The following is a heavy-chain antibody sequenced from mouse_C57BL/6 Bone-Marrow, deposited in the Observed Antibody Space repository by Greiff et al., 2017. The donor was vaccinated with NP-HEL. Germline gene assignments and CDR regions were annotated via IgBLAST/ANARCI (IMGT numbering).Heavy chain of an antibody. J-gene: IGHJ1*03. V-gene: IGHV1-55*01. CDR2: IYPGSGST. Sequence: QVHVKQPGAELVKPGASVKMSCKASGYTFTSYWITWVKQRPGQGLEWIGDIYPGSGSTNYNEKFKSKATLTVDTSSSTAYMQLSSLTSEDSAVYYCARTAVVARYWYFDVWGTGTTVTVSS. D-gene: IGHD1-1*01. CDR1: GYTFTSYW. CDR3: ARTAVVARYWYFDV.